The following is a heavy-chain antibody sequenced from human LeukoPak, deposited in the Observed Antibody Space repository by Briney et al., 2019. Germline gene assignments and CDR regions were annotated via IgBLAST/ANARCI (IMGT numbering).Heavy chain of an antibody. CDR2: ISSSSSSYI. Sequence: GGSLRLSCAASGFTFSSHVISWVRQAPGKGLEWVSSISSSSSSYIYYADSVKGRFTISRDNAKNSLYLQMNSLRAEDTAVYYCARDGVSGSGYYMDVWGKGTTVTVSS. J-gene: IGHJ6*03. D-gene: IGHD3-10*01. CDR3: ARDGVSGSGYYMDV. V-gene: IGHV3-21*01. CDR1: GFTFSSHV.